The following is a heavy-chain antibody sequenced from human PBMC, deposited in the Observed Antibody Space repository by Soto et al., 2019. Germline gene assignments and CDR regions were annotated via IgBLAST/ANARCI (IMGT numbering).Heavy chain of an antibody. J-gene: IGHJ5*01. CDR1: GFSFSTFE. Sequence: PGGSLRLSCAASGFSFSTFEMSWVRQAPGRGLEWVSFISDDGSRTYYADAVKGRFTISRDNSKHTLYLQMNSLTAEDTAVYACVKGGWLDFCGQGTLVTVSS. V-gene: IGHV3-23*01. D-gene: IGHD3-16*01. CDR2: ISDDGSRT. CDR3: VKGGWLDF.